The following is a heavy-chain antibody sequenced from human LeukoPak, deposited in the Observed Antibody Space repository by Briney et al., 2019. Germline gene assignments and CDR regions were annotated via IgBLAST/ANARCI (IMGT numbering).Heavy chain of an antibody. D-gene: IGHD1-14*01. CDR2: ISGSGSST. CDR1: GFTFSSYA. J-gene: IGHJ6*02. Sequence: WGSLRLSCAASGFTFSSYAMSWVRQAPGKGLEWVSVISGSGSSTNYADSVKGRFTISRDNSQNTLYLQMNSLRAEDTAVYYCANSEGYYYYGMDVWGQGTTVTVSS. CDR3: ANSEGYYYYGMDV. V-gene: IGHV3-23*01.